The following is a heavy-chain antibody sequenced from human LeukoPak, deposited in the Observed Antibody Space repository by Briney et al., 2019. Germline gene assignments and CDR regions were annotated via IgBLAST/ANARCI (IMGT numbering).Heavy chain of an antibody. CDR1: GFTFSSYW. D-gene: IGHD5-18*01. V-gene: IGHV3-7*01. CDR3: ARGIQLWSSLDY. Sequence: GGSLRLSCAASGFTFSSYWMSWVRQAPGKGLEWVANIKQDGSEKYYVDSVKGRFTISRDNSKNTLYLQMGSLRAEDMAVYYCARGIQLWSSLDYWGQGTLVTVSS. CDR2: IKQDGSEK. J-gene: IGHJ4*02.